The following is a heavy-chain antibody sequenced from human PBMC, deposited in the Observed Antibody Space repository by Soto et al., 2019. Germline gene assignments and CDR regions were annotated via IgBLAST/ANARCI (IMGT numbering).Heavy chain of an antibody. D-gene: IGHD3-22*01. V-gene: IGHV3-9*01. J-gene: IGHJ4*02. Sequence: EVQLVESGGGLVQPGRSLRLSCAVSGFTFDDYAMHWVRQVPGKGLEWVSGISWNSANMNYADSVKARFTISRDNAKNSLSLQMNSLRAEDTAVYYCARDPPDYYYSSGYYVDYWGQGTLVTVSS. CDR2: ISWNSANM. CDR3: ARDPPDYYYSSGYYVDY. CDR1: GFTFDDYA.